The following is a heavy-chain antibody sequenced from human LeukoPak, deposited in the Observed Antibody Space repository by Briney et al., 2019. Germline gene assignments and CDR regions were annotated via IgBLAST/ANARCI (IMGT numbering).Heavy chain of an antibody. D-gene: IGHD1-26*01. J-gene: IGHJ4*02. CDR1: GFTFNTYG. CDR3: AKVFFSGSYYAASDY. Sequence: PGRSLRLSCAASGFTFNTYGMHWVRQAPGRGLEWVAVISYDGSNKYYADSVKGRFTISRDNSKNTLYLQMNSLGAEDTAVYYCAKVFFSGSYYAASDYWGQGTLVTVSS. CDR2: ISYDGSNK. V-gene: IGHV3-30*18.